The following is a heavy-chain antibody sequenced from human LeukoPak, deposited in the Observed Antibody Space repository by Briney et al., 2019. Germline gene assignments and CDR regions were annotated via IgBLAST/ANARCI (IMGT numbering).Heavy chain of an antibody. D-gene: IGHD3-10*01. CDR1: GYSFSNYW. V-gene: IGHV5-51*01. Sequence: GESLKISCKASGYSFSNYWIAWVRQMPGKGLEWMGIIYPGDSDTRYSPSFQGQVGISADKSISTAFLQWSSLKASDTAIYYCARRLGVRGVEFDFWGQGTLVTVSS. CDR2: IYPGDSDT. CDR3: ARRLGVRGVEFDF. J-gene: IGHJ4*02.